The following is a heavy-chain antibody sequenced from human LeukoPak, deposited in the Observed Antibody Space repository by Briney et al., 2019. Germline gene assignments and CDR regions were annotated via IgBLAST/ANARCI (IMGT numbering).Heavy chain of an antibody. CDR1: GGTLSSYA. J-gene: IGHJ1*01. V-gene: IGHV1-69*13. CDR3: ARQDCGGDCYPEYFQH. Sequence: SVKVSCKASGGTLSSYAISWVRQAPGQGLEWMGGIIPIFGTANYAQKFQGRVTITADESTSTAYMELSSLRSDDTAVYYCARQDCGGDCYPEYFQHWGQGTLVTVSS. CDR2: IIPIFGTA. D-gene: IGHD2-21*02.